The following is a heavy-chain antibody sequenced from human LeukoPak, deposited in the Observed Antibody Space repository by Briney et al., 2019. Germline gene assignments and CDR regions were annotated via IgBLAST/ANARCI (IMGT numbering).Heavy chain of an antibody. V-gene: IGHV4-4*02. CDR2: VHLNGAT. CDR3: TRESGAFSPFGF. CDR1: GGSITTTNW. J-gene: IGHJ4*02. Sequence: PSETLSLTCAVSGGSITTTNWWSWVRQPPGKGLEWIGEVHLNGATNYNPSLESRFSMSIDKSNNHLSLEVTSGTAADTAMYYCTRESGAFSPFGFWGQGTLVTVSS. D-gene: IGHD1-26*01.